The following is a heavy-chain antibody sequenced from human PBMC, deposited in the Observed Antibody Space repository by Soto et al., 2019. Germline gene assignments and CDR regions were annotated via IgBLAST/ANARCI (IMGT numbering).Heavy chain of an antibody. CDR2: IYYSGST. CDR1: GGSISSYY. Sequence: QVQLQESGPGLVKPSETLSLTCTVSGGSISSYYWSWIRQPPGKGLEWIGYIYYSGSTNYNPSLKSRVTISVDTSKNQFSLKLSSVTAADTAVYYCARGRGIAVAGGFDYWGQGTLVTVSS. J-gene: IGHJ4*02. D-gene: IGHD6-19*01. V-gene: IGHV4-59*01. CDR3: ARGRGIAVAGGFDY.